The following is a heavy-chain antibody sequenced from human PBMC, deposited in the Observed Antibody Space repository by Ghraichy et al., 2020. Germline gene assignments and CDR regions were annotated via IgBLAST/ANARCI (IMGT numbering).Heavy chain of an antibody. CDR1: GFTVSNNY. V-gene: IGHV3-66*01. D-gene: IGHD2-8*01. Sequence: GESLNISCAASGFTVSNNYMTWVRQAPGKGLEWVSLIYSGGSTNYADSVKGRFTISRDNSKNTVYLQMNSLRAEDTAVYYCARGGGVNAGYWGQGTLVTVS. CDR2: IYSGGST. CDR3: ARGGGVNAGY. J-gene: IGHJ4*02.